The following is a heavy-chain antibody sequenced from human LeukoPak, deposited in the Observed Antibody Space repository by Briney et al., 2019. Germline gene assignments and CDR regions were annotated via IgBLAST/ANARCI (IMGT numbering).Heavy chain of an antibody. CDR2: IFHTGST. CDR1: GDSISSGGYS. D-gene: IGHD3-10*01. CDR3: ARELWFANAPGSWLDP. Sequence: SETLSLTCVVSGDSISSGGYSWSWIRQPPGKGLEWIGYIFHTGSTFCNPSLKSRVTISVDNSKNQFSLRLSSVTAADTAVYYCARELWFANAPGSWLDPWGQGTLVTVST. V-gene: IGHV4-30-2*01. J-gene: IGHJ5*02.